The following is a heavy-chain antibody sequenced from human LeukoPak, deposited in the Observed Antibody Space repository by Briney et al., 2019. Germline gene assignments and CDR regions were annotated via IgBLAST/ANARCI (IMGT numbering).Heavy chain of an antibody. Sequence: PSETLSLTCTVPRGSISSGNYYWSWLRQPAGKGLEWIGRFHTRGSTNYNPSLKSRVIISVDTSKNQFSLKLSSVTAADTAVYYCASLDYYDSSGTDYWGQGTLVTVSS. J-gene: IGHJ4*02. CDR3: ASLDYYDSSGTDY. CDR2: FHTRGST. D-gene: IGHD3-22*01. V-gene: IGHV4-61*02. CDR1: RGSISSGNYY.